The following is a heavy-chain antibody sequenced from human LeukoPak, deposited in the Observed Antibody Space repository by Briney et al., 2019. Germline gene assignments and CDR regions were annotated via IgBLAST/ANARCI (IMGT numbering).Heavy chain of an antibody. CDR3: AAMATQVLYFGY. CDR2: IYYSGST. V-gene: IGHV4-39*01. J-gene: IGHJ4*02. CDR1: GGSISSSSYY. D-gene: IGHD5-24*01. Sequence: SETLSLTCTVSGGSISSSSYYWGWIRQPPGKGLEWIGSIYYSGSTYYNPSLKSRVTISVDTSKNQFSLKLSSVTAADTAVYYCAAMATQVLYFGYWGQGTLVTVSS.